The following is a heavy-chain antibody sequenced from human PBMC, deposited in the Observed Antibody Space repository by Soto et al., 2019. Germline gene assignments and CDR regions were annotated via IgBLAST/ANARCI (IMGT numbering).Heavy chain of an antibody. D-gene: IGHD1-26*01. CDR3: AGDIRSGSYRFDY. CDR1: GGSFSGQY. J-gene: IGHJ4*02. Sequence: PSETLSLTCAVYGGSFSGQYWSWIRQPPGKGLEWIGEINHSRSINYNPSLESRVTISEDTSKNQFSLKLSSVTAADSAIYYCAGDIRSGSYRFDYWGQGTLVTVSS. CDR2: INHSRSI. V-gene: IGHV4-34*01.